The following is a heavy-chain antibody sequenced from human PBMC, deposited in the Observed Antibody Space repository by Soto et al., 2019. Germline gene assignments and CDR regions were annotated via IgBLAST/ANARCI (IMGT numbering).Heavy chain of an antibody. V-gene: IGHV1-8*02. J-gene: IGHJ3*02. D-gene: IGHD2-2*01. CDR2: INAGSGNT. CDR3: ARRWRYCSSTSCSDAFDI. CDR1: GYTLTSYA. Sequence: ASVKVSCKASGYTLTSYAMHWVRQAPGQRLEWMGWINAGSGNTGYAQKFQGRVTMTRNTSISTAYMELSSLRSEDTAVYYCARRWRYCSSTSCSDAFDIWGQGTMVTVSS.